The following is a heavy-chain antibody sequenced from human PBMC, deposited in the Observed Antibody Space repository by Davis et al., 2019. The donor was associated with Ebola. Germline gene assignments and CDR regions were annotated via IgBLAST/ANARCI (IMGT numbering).Heavy chain of an antibody. V-gene: IGHV3-33*01. J-gene: IGHJ4*02. CDR1: GFSFSSYG. CDR2: IWYDGSNR. Sequence: GSLRLSCAASGFSFSSYGMHWVRQAPGKGLEWVAVIWYDGSNRYYGDSVKGRFTISRDNSKNTLYLQMNSLRAEDTAVYYCARDRIEAFYYGSGSYLDYWGQGTLVTVSS. CDR3: ARDRIEAFYYGSGSYLDY. D-gene: IGHD3-10*01.